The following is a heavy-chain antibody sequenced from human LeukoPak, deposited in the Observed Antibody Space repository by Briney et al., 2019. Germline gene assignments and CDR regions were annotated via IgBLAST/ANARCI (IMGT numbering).Heavy chain of an antibody. CDR3: TRVGYIDEGIDY. D-gene: IGHD5-24*01. J-gene: IGHJ4*02. CDR2: IKKTGSET. CDR1: GFTFSHFW. V-gene: IGHV3-7*04. Sequence: PGGSLRLSCAASGFTFSHFWMSWVRQAPGKGLEWVAYIKKTGSETYYVDSVKGRFTISRDNAKNSLYLQMDSLRAEDTAIYYCTRVGYIDEGIDYWGQGTLVTVSS.